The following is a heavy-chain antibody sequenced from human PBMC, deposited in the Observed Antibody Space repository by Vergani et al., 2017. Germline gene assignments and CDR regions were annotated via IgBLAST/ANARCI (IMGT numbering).Heavy chain of an antibody. J-gene: IGHJ3*02. Sequence: EVQLVESGGGLVKPGGSLRLSCAASGFTFSNAWMSWVRQAPGKGLEWVGRIKRKTDGGTTDYAAPVKDRFTISRNDSKNTLYLQMNSLKTEDTAVYYCTLDRDYGDPDAFDIWGQGTMVTVSS. CDR1: GFTFSNAW. V-gene: IGHV3-15*01. CDR2: IKRKTDGGTT. D-gene: IGHD4-17*01. CDR3: TLDRDYGDPDAFDI.